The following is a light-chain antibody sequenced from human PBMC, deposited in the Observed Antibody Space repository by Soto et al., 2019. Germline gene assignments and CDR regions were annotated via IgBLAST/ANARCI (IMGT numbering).Light chain of an antibody. Sequence: EIVLTQSPGTLSLSPGERATLSCRASQSVSSSYLAWYQQKPGQAPRLLIYGASSRATGIPDRFSGSGSGKEFTLTISRLEPEDFAVYYCQQYGSSSYTFGQGTKLEIK. V-gene: IGKV3-20*01. CDR1: QSVSSSY. J-gene: IGKJ2*01. CDR3: QQYGSSSYT. CDR2: GAS.